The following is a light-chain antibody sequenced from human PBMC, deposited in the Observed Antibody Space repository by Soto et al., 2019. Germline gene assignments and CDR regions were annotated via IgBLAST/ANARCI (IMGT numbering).Light chain of an antibody. Sequence: QSALTQPASVSGSPGQSITISCTGTSSDFGNYNLVSWYQQHPGKVPKLILFEVNKRPSGVSGRFSGSKSGNTASLTISGLQAADEAYYYCCSRLFGGGTKLTVL. V-gene: IGLV2-23*02. CDR3: CSRL. CDR1: SSDFGNYNL. CDR2: EVN. J-gene: IGLJ2*01.